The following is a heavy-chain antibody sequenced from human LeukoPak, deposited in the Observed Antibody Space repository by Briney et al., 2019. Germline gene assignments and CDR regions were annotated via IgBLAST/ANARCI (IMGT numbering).Heavy chain of an antibody. Sequence: SETLSLTCAVSGGSISSSNWWSWVRQPPGKGLEWIGEIYHSGSTNYNPSLKSRVTISVDKSKNQFPLKLSSVTAADTAVYYCARDRLSAAGTHFDYWGQGTLVTVSS. V-gene: IGHV4-4*02. D-gene: IGHD6-13*01. CDR3: ARDRLSAAGTHFDY. CDR2: IYHSGST. J-gene: IGHJ4*02. CDR1: GGSISSSNW.